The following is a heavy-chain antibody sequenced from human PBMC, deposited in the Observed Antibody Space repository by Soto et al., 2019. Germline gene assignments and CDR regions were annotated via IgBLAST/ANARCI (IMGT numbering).Heavy chain of an antibody. D-gene: IGHD4-4*01. CDR1: GYTFTSYG. Sequence: ASVKVSCKASGYTFTSYGISWVRQAPGQGLEWMGWISAYNGNTNYAQKLQGRVTMTTDTSTSTAYMELRSLRSDDTAVYYCARGRGLHLPYYYYGMDVWGQGTTVTVSS. CDR3: ARGRGLHLPYYYYGMDV. V-gene: IGHV1-18*04. CDR2: ISAYNGNT. J-gene: IGHJ6*02.